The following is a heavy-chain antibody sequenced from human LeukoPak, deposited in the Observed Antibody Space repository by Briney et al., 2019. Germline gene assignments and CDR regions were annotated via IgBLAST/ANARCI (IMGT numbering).Heavy chain of an antibody. CDR2: ISYDGSNK. CDR1: GFTFSSYG. D-gene: IGHD3-22*01. V-gene: IGHV3-30*03. J-gene: IGHJ4*02. CDR3: ARDHLDYYDMKFH. Sequence: PGGSLRLSCAASGFTFSSYGMHWVRQAPGKGLEWVAVISYDGSNKYYADSVKGRFTISRDNSKNTLYLQMNSLRAEDTAVYYCARDHLDYYDMKFHWGQGTLVTVSS.